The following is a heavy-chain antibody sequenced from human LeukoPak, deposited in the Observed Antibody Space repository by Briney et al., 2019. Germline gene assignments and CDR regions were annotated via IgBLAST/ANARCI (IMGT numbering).Heavy chain of an antibody. CDR2: ISSSSSTI. Sequence: GGSLRLSCAASGFTFSTYSMNWVRQAPGKGLEWVSYISSSSSTIYYADSVRGRFTISRDNAKNSLYLQMNSLRAEDTAVYYCARDRGVDGDDYWGQGTLVTVSS. CDR1: GFTFSTYS. CDR3: ARDRGVDGDDY. D-gene: IGHD4-17*01. J-gene: IGHJ4*02. V-gene: IGHV3-48*01.